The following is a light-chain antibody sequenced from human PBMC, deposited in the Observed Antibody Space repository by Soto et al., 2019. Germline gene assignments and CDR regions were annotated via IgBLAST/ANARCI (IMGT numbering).Light chain of an antibody. CDR3: HYYDKWPPGT. CDR1: QSVSTN. J-gene: IGKJ1*01. CDR2: AAS. Sequence: EIVMTQSPATLPVSPGERATLSCRASQSVSTNLAWYQQNPGQAPRLLIYAASTRATGIPARFSGPGSGTEFTLTISSLQPEDFAVYYCHYYDKWPPGTLGQGTKGDIK. V-gene: IGKV3-15*01.